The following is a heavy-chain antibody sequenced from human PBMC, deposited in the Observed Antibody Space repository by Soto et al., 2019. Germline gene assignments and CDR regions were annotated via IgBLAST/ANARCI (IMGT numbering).Heavy chain of an antibody. V-gene: IGHV3-74*01. CDR1: GFTFSSYW. CDR2: INSDGSST. Sequence: GGSLRLSCAGSGFTFSSYWMHWVRQAPGKGLVWVSRINSDGSSTSYADSVKGRFTISRDNAKNTLYLQMNSLRAEDTAVYYCAIHGGYYYYRMDVWGQGTTVTVSS. CDR3: AIHGGYYYYRMDV. D-gene: IGHD2-15*01. J-gene: IGHJ6*02.